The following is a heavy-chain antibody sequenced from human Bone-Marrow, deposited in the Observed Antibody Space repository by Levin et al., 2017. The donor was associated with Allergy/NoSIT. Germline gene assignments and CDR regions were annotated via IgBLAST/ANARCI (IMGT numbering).Heavy chain of an antibody. CDR3: SRSPLRWRLFDP. Sequence: SQTLSLTCTVSGGSMSSYYWYWIRQSPGKGLEWIAYISYSEITNYNPSLKSRAAISLDTSKNQFSLKLRSVTAADTAVYYCSRSPLRWRLFDPWGQGTRVTVSS. J-gene: IGHJ5*02. D-gene: IGHD4-23*01. V-gene: IGHV4-59*01. CDR1: GGSMSSYY. CDR2: ISYSEIT.